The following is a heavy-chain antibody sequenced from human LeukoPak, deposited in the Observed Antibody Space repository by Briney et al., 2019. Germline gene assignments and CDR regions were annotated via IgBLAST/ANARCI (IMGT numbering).Heavy chain of an antibody. Sequence: PSQTLSLTCAVSGGSISSGGYSWSWIRQPPGKGLEWIGYIYHSGSTYYNPSLKSRVTISVDRSKNQFSLKLSSVTAADTAVYYCARQLAAAMIFDPWGQGTLVTVSS. CDR3: ARQLAAAMIFDP. CDR1: GGSISSGGYS. J-gene: IGHJ5*02. D-gene: IGHD6-13*01. CDR2: IYHSGST. V-gene: IGHV4-30-2*01.